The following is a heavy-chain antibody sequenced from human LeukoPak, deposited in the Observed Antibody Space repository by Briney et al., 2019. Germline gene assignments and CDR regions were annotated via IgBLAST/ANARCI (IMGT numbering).Heavy chain of an antibody. D-gene: IGHD3-3*01. V-gene: IGHV3-11*04. CDR3: AKSRSGLDAFDI. Sequence: PGGSLRLSCAASGFTFSDYYMSWIRQAPGKGLEWVSYISSSGSNIYYADSVKGRFTISRDNAKNSLYLQMNSLRAEDTAVYYCAKSRSGLDAFDIWGQGTMVTVSS. CDR1: GFTFSDYY. J-gene: IGHJ3*02. CDR2: ISSSGSNI.